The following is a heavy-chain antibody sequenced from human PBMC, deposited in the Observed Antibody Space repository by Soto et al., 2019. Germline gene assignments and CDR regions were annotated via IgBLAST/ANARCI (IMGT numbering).Heavy chain of an antibody. V-gene: IGHV5-51*01. D-gene: IGHD3-10*01. J-gene: IGHJ6*02. CDR2: IYPGDSST. Sequence: PVESLKISCEDSENRFTTSWIGWVRQMSGKGLAWMGIIYPGDSSTKYSPSFQGQVTISADKSINAACLQWNSREASDTAMYYCARLXGGADVPANFFYYGMDVWGQGTTVTVSS. CDR1: ENRFTTSW. CDR3: ARLXGGADVPANFFYYGMDV.